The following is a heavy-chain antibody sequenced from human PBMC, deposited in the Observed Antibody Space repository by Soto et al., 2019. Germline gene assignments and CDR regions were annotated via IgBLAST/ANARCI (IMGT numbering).Heavy chain of an antibody. V-gene: IGHV1-8*01. D-gene: IGHD3-22*01. CDR1: GYTFTSYD. J-gene: IGHJ6*04. CDR2: MNPNSGNT. CDR3: ARGGSTMIVVVGYGMDV. Sequence: GASVKVSCKASGYTFTSYDINWVRQATGQGLEWMGWMNPNSGNTGYAQKFQGRVTMTRNTAISAAYMELSSLRSEDTAVYYCARGGSTMIVVVGYGMDVWGKGSTVTVSS.